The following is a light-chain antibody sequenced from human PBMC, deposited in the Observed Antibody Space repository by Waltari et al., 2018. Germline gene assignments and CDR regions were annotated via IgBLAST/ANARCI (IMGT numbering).Light chain of an antibody. CDR3: QQYDGSSVT. J-gene: IGKJ4*01. CDR1: QTISGSW. CDR2: GAS. Sequence: EIALTQSPGPLSLSPWERATLSCRASQTISGSWLTWYQRKPGQAPRLLIYGASSRATGIPVRFSGSGSGTDFTLTISRLEPEDSAVYYCQQYDGSSVTFGGGTKVEVK. V-gene: IGKV3-20*01.